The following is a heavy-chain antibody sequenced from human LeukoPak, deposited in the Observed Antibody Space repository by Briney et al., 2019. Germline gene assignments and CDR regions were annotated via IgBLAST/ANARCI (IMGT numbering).Heavy chain of an antibody. CDR2: IYYSGST. CDR1: GDSINGYY. Sequence: SETLSLTCSLSGDSINGYYWSWVRQPPGKGLEWIGYIYYSGSTNYNPSLKSRVTISVDTSKNQFSLNLSSVTAADTALYYCARDPSAFAGAFDVWGQGTMLTVSS. J-gene: IGHJ3*01. D-gene: IGHD3-10*01. V-gene: IGHV4-59*01. CDR3: ARDPSAFAGAFDV.